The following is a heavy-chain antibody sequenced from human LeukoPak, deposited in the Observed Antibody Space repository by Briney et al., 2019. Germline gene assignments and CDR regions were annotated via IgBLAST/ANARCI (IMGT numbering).Heavy chain of an antibody. CDR1: GFTFSSYD. V-gene: IGHV3-15*01. J-gene: IGHJ4*02. D-gene: IGHD5-18*01. CDR2: IKSKTDGGTT. CDR3: AHRDTTMVRVDY. Sequence: GGSLRLSCAASGFTFSSYDMNWVRQAPGKGLEWVGRIKSKTDGGTTDYAAPVKGRFTISRDDSKNTLYLQMNSLTTEDTAVYFCAHRDTTMVRVDYWGQGTLVTVSS.